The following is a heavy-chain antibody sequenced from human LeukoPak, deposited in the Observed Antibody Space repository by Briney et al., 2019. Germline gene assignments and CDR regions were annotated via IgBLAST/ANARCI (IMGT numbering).Heavy chain of an antibody. CDR3: AIHSSSWYYFDY. J-gene: IGHJ4*02. Sequence: SVKVSCKASGGTFSSYAISWVRQAPGQGLEWMGGIIPIFGTANYAQKFQGRVTITADESTSTAYMELSSLRSEDTAVYYCAIHSSSWYYFDYWGQGTLVTVSS. V-gene: IGHV1-69*01. CDR2: IIPIFGTA. CDR1: GGTFSSYA. D-gene: IGHD6-13*01.